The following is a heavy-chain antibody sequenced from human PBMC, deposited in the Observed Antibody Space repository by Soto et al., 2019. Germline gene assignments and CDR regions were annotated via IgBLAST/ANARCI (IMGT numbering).Heavy chain of an antibody. CDR2: VKSQADGGKA. D-gene: IGHD3-3*01. CDR1: GFTVNKAW. CDR3: TAMRWNFWNTD. J-gene: IGHJ4*02. V-gene: IGHV3-15*01. Sequence: GSLRLSCVVSGFTVNKAWMGWVRQAPGKGLEWVGRVKSQADGGKAEYAAPVKDRFTISRDDSTNTVFLQMGNLKTEDTAVYYCTAMRWNFWNTDWGQGALVTVSS.